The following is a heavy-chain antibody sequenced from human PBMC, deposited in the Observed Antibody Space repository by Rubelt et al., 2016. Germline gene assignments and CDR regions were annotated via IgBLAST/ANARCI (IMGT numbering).Heavy chain of an antibody. D-gene: IGHD6-13*01. V-gene: IGHV7-4-1*02. CDR1: GYTFTSYA. Sequence: QVRLVQSGSELKKPGASVKVSCKASGYTFTSYAMNWVRQAPGQGLEWMGWINTNTGNPTYAQGFTVRFVFSLATSVSTAYLQISSLKAEDTAVYYCARVIAAAGRDGNYFDYWGQGTLVTVSS. J-gene: IGHJ4*02. CDR3: ARVIAAAGRDGNYFDY. CDR2: INTNTGNP.